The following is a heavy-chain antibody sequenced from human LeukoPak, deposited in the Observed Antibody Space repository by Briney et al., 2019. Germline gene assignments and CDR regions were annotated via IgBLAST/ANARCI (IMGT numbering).Heavy chain of an antibody. D-gene: IGHD6-19*01. J-gene: IGHJ6*02. CDR3: ARDGQYSSGWRGMDV. CDR1: GFTVSSNY. CDR2: IYSGGST. Sequence: GGSLRLSCAASGFTVSSNYMSWVRQAPGKGLEWVSVIYSGGSTYYADSVKGRFTISRDNSKNTLYLQMNSLRAEDTAVYYCARDGQYSSGWRGMDVWGQGTTVTVSS. V-gene: IGHV3-53*01.